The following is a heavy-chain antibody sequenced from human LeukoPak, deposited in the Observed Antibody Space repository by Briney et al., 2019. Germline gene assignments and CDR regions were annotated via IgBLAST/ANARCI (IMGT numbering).Heavy chain of an antibody. CDR3: AKRSDYGLNGNYFDY. D-gene: IGHD4-17*01. V-gene: IGHV3-23*01. J-gene: IGHJ4*02. CDR1: GFTFSTYG. Sequence: GGSLRLSRAASGFTFSTYGLSWVRQAPGKGLEWVSTISGRDSNTYYADSVQGRFTVSRDNSKNTVFLQMNSLRAEDTAVYYCAKRSDYGLNGNYFDYWGQGTPVTVSS. CDR2: ISGRDSNT.